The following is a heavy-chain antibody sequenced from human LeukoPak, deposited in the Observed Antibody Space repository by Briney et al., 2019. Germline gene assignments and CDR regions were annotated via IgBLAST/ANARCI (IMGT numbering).Heavy chain of an antibody. Sequence: LAGGSLRLSCAASGFTVSSNYMSWVRQAPGKGLEWVSVIYSGGSTYYADSVKGRFTISRDNSKNTLYLQMNSLRAADTAVYYCARDKGTSYLSSFDYWGQGTLVTVSS. CDR2: IYSGGST. J-gene: IGHJ4*02. CDR1: GFTVSSNY. CDR3: ARDKGTSYLSSFDY. V-gene: IGHV3-53*05. D-gene: IGHD6-6*01.